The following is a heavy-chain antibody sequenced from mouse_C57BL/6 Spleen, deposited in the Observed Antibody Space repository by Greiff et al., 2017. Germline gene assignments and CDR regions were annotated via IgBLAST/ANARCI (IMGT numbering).Heavy chain of an antibody. J-gene: IGHJ1*03. CDR3: ARSVYYDSRDQYWYFDV. CDR2: IYPRSGNT. Sequence: QVQLQQSGAELARPGASVKLSCKASGFPFTSYGISWVKQRTGQGLEWIGEIYPRSGNTYYNEKFKGKATLTADKSTSTAYMELRSLTSEDSAVYFCARSVYYDSRDQYWYFDVWGTGTTVTVSS. D-gene: IGHD1-1*01. CDR1: GFPFTSYG. V-gene: IGHV1-81*01.